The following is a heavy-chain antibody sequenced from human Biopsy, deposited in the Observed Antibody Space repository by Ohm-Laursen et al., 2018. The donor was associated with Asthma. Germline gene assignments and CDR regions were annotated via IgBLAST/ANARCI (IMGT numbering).Heavy chain of an antibody. CDR1: GFTLSSYA. Sequence: GSLRLSCTATGFTLSSYAIHWVRQAPGKGLEWVSVISSGGGTIDYADSVKGRFTISRNISTNTVYLQMDSLSADDTAVYYCAKVGHGYGDYVGHLDPWGQGTLVTVSS. V-gene: IGHV3-23*01. D-gene: IGHD4-17*01. J-gene: IGHJ5*02. CDR3: AKVGHGYGDYVGHLDP. CDR2: ISSGGGTI.